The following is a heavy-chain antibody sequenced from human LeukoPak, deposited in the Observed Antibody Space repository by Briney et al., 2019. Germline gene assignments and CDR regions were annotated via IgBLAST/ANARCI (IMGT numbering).Heavy chain of an antibody. CDR2: IYPGDSDT. V-gene: IGHV5-51*01. D-gene: IGHD3-3*01. CDR1: GYRFTTYW. CDR3: ARQGVYYDFWRSPFDY. Sequence: GESLKISCKVSGYRFTTYWIGWVRQMPGKGLEWMGIIYPGDSDTRYSPSFQGQVTISADKSISTAYLQWSSLKASDTAMYYCARQGVYYDFWRSPFDYWGQGTLVTVSS. J-gene: IGHJ4*02.